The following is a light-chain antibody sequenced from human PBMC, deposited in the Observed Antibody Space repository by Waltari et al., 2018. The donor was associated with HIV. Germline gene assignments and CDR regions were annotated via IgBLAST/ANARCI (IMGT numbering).Light chain of an antibody. CDR2: EVG. CDR1: SSDVGSYNL. J-gene: IGLJ3*02. Sequence: QSALTQPASVSGSPGQSITISCTGTSSDVGSYNLVSWYQQHPGEAPKLMIDEVGKRPSGVSYRFSGSKSGNTASLTISGLQAEDEADYYCCSYAGSTTWVFGGGTRLTVL. V-gene: IGLV2-23*02. CDR3: CSYAGSTTWV.